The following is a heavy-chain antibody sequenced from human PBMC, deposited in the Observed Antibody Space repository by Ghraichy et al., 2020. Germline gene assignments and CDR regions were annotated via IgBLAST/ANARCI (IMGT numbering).Heavy chain of an antibody. D-gene: IGHD6-13*01. Sequence: GGSLRLSCAAYGFTFSSYWMSWVRQAPGKGLEWVANIKQDGSEKYYVDSVKGRFTISRDNAKNSLYLQMNSLRAEDTAVYYCARGVAAAVFDYWGQGTLVTVSS. V-gene: IGHV3-7*03. CDR2: IKQDGSEK. CDR1: GFTFSSYW. CDR3: ARGVAAAVFDY. J-gene: IGHJ4*02.